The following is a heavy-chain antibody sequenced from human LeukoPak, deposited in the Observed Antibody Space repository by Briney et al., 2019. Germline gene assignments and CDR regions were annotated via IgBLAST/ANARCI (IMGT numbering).Heavy chain of an antibody. CDR3: ARKSSAYPFDY. V-gene: IGHV4-61*02. CDR2: IYTGGTT. J-gene: IGHJ4*02. CDR1: GGSISSGSYY. Sequence: SETLSLTCTVSGGSISSGSYYWSWIRQPAGKGLEWIGRIYTGGTTNYNPSLKSRVTISVDTSKNQFSLKLSSVTAADTAVYYCARKSSAYPFDYWGQGTLVTVSS. D-gene: IGHD3-3*01.